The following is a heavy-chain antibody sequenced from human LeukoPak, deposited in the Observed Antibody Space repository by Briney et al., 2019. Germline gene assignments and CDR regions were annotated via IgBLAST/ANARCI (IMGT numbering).Heavy chain of an antibody. CDR2: VSWNSDDI. Sequence: GGSLRLSCGAAGFRLDDYAMHWVRQAPGEGLEWVSGVSWNSDDIAYADSVRGRFTISRDNAKSSLYLQMNSLRPDNTALYSRPKVRGGAPDSNSWYGFANWGQGTLVTVSS. D-gene: IGHD2/OR15-2a*01. J-gene: IGHJ4*02. V-gene: IGHV3-9*01. CDR3: PKVRGGAPDSNSWYGFAN. CDR1: GFRLDDYA.